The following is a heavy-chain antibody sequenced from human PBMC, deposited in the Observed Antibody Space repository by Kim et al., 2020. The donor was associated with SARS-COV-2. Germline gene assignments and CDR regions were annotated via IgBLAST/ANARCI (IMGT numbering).Heavy chain of an antibody. D-gene: IGHD6-6*01. Sequence: GGSLRLSCAASGFTFSSYAMSWVRQAPGKGLEWVSGISGSGGSTYYADSVKGRFTISRDNSKNTLYLQMNSLRAEDTAVYYCAKTSSSFFDYYYYYMDVWGKGTPVPV. CDR3: AKTSSSFFDYYYYYMDV. CDR1: GFTFSSYA. CDR2: ISGSGGST. J-gene: IGHJ6*03. V-gene: IGHV3-23*01.